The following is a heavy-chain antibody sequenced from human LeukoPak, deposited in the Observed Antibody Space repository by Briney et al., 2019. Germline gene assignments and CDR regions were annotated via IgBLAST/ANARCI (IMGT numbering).Heavy chain of an antibody. CDR1: GYTFTGYY. CDR2: INPNSGAT. Sequence: ASVKVTCKASGYTFTGYYIHWVRQAPGQGLEWMGWINPNSGATNRAQKFQGRVTMTRDTSISTGYMEVTRLTSDDTAVYYCARGLINYYFDYWRQGTLVTVSS. V-gene: IGHV1-2*02. CDR3: ARGLINYYFDY. J-gene: IGHJ4*02. D-gene: IGHD1-20*01.